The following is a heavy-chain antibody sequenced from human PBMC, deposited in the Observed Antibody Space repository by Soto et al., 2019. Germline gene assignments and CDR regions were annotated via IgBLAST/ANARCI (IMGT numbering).Heavy chain of an antibody. V-gene: IGHV4-4*02. D-gene: IGHD3-16*01. Sequence: QEQPQESGPGLVKPSETLSLTCTVSGAPITTTKWWAWVRLPPGKALEWIGELSREGNRNSNPSLEGRFIMSLDQSKNHVSLKLTSVTAADTAIYYCATQTISHTWGVWGRGTSVTVSS. CDR2: LSREGNR. J-gene: IGHJ6*02. CDR1: GAPITTTKW. CDR3: ATQTISHTWGV.